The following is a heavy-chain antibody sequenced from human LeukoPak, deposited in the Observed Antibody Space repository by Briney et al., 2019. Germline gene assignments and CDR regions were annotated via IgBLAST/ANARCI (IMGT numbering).Heavy chain of an antibody. J-gene: IGHJ1*01. CDR1: GFTFSSYW. Sequence: GGSLRLXCAASGFTFSSYWMSWVRRAPGKGLEWVANIKQDGSEKYYVDSVKGRFTISRDNAKNSLYLQMNSLRAEDTAVYYCAREVYCSSTSCYTGYFQHWGRGTLVTVSS. D-gene: IGHD2-2*02. CDR2: IKQDGSEK. V-gene: IGHV3-7*01. CDR3: AREVYCSSTSCYTGYFQH.